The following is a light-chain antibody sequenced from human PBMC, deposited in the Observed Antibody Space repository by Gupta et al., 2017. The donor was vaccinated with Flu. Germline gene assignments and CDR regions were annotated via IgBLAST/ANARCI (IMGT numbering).Light chain of an antibody. CDR2: NDR. V-gene: IGLV3-21*01. Sequence: GKTARITGGGTNIGSETLHGYQQKPGQAPVLVVCNDRDRPSGIPDRFSGSNSGNTATLTTSRVEAGDEADYYCHVSDTNNDNLVFGGGTMLTVL. CDR3: HVSDTNNDNLV. J-gene: IGLJ3*02. CDR1: NIGSET.